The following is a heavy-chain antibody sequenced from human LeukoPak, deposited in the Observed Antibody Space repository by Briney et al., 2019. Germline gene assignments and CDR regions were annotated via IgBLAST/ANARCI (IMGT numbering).Heavy chain of an antibody. CDR1: GFTFSRSA. J-gene: IGHJ6*03. CDR3: ASTITGGNYYYMDV. CDR2: ITSGGGST. V-gene: IGHV3-64*01. D-gene: IGHD3-3*01. Sequence: GGSLRLSCAASGFTFSRSAMHWVRQAPGKGLESVSGITSGGGSTYYANSVKGRFIISRDNSKNTLYLQMGSLGAEDMAVYYCASTITGGNYYYMDVWGKATTVTVSS.